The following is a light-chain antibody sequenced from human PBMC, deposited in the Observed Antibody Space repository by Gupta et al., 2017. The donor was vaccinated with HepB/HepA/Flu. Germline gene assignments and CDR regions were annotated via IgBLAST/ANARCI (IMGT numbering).Light chain of an antibody. V-gene: IGKV3D-20*01. J-gene: IGKJ4*01. CDR2: DAS. CDR1: QSVSRSY. Sequence: EIVLTQSPATLSLSPGERATLSCGASQSVSRSYLAWYQQKPGLAPRLLIYDASSRATGIPDRFSGSGSGTDFTLTISRLEPEDFAVYYCQQDSNSPLTFGGGTXVEIK. CDR3: QQDSNSPLT.